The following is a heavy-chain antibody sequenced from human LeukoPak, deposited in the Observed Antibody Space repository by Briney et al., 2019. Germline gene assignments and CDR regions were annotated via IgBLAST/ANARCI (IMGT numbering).Heavy chain of an antibody. Sequence: GSRRLSCAASGFTFSSYSMNWVRQAPGKGLEWVSYISSSSSTIYYADSVKGRFTISRDNAKNSLYLQMNSLRAEDTAVYYCAREGYYGVCDYWGQGTLVTVTS. CDR3: AREGYYGVCDY. CDR1: GFTFSSYS. D-gene: IGHD4-17*01. CDR2: ISSSSSTI. J-gene: IGHJ4*02. V-gene: IGHV3-48*01.